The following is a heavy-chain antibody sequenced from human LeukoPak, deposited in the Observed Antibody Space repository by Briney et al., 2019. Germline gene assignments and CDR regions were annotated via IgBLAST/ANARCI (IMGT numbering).Heavy chain of an antibody. D-gene: IGHD3-10*02. CDR2: INAGNGNT. J-gene: IGHJ4*02. V-gene: IGHV1-3*01. CDR1: GYTFTSYA. Sequence: ASVKVSCKASGYTFTSYAMHWVRQAPGQRLEWMGWINAGNGNTKYSQKFQGRVTITRDTSASTAYMELSSLRSEDTAVYYCARDMCRSVGIFDYWGQGTLVTVSS. CDR3: ARDMCRSVGIFDY.